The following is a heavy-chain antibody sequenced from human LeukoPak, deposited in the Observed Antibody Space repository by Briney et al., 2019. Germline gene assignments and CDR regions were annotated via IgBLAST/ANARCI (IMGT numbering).Heavy chain of an antibody. CDR2: ISGSGGST. D-gene: IGHD3-3*01. CDR1: GFTFSSYA. CDR3: AKTISQYYDFWSGCYSPFDY. J-gene: IGHJ4*02. Sequence: GGSLRLSCAASGFTFSSYAMSWVRQAPGKGLEWVSAISGSGGSTYYAESVKGRFTMSRDNSKNTLYLQMNSLRAEDTAVYYCAKTISQYYDFWSGCYSPFDYWGQGILVTVSS. V-gene: IGHV3-23*01.